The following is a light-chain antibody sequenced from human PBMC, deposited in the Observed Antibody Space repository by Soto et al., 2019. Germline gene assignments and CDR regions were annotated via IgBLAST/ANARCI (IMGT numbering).Light chain of an antibody. V-gene: IGKV3-20*01. CDR3: QQYGRSPYT. J-gene: IGKJ2*01. CDR1: QSVSSSY. Sequence: EIVLTQSPGTLSLSQGEIATLSCRASQSVSSSYLAWYQQKPGQAPRLLIYGAYSRATGIPDRFSGSVTGTDFSLSISRLEPGDVGVYYCQQYGRSPYTFGQWTKLEIK. CDR2: GAY.